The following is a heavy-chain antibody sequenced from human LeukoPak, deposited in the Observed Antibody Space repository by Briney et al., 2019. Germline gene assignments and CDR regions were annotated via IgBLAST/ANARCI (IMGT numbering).Heavy chain of an antibody. CDR2: IYPGDSDT. CDR1: GYSFTSYW. D-gene: IGHD2-2*01. V-gene: IGHV5-51*01. Sequence: GESLKISCKGSGYSFTSYWIGWVRQMPGKGLEWMGIIYPGDSDTRYSPSFQGQVTISADKSISTAYLQWSCLKASDTAMYYCATGAYCSSTSCYYFDYWGQGTLVTVSS. CDR3: ATGAYCSSTSCYYFDY. J-gene: IGHJ4*02.